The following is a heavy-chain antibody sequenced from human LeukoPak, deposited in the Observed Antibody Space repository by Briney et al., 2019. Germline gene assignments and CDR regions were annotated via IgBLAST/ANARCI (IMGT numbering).Heavy chain of an antibody. V-gene: IGHV3-23*01. CDR3: AKYPAPSGSYSHFDY. D-gene: IGHD1-26*01. Sequence: GGSLRLSCAASGFTFSSYAMSWVRQAPGKGLEWVLTISANGGSTYNADSVKGRFTISRDNSRNTLYLQMNSLRAEDTALYYCAKYPAPSGSYSHFDYWGQGALVTVSS. J-gene: IGHJ4*02. CDR2: ISANGGST. CDR1: GFTFSSYA.